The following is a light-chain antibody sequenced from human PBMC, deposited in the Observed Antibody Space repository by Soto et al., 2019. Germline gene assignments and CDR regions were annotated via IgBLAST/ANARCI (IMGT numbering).Light chain of an antibody. CDR3: QSYDSSLSAVV. Sequence: QSVLTQPPSVSGAPGQRVTISCTGSSSNIGAGYDVHWYQQLPGTVPKVLIYGNSNRPSGVPDRFSGSKSGTSASLAITGLQDEDEADYYCQSYDSSLSAVVFGGGTKLTVL. J-gene: IGLJ2*01. CDR2: GNS. V-gene: IGLV1-40*01. CDR1: SSNIGAGYD.